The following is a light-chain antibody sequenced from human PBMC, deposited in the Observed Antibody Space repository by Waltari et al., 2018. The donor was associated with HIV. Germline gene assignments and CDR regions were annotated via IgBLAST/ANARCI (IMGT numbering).Light chain of an antibody. CDR2: GNS. Sequence: QSVLTQPPSVSGAPGQRVTISCTGSSSNIGAGYDLHWYRQLPGTAPKLLIYGNSNRPSGVPDRFSGSKSGTSASLAITGLQAEDEADYYCQSYDSSLSGHVVFGGGTKLTVL. CDR1: SSNIGAGYD. CDR3: QSYDSSLSGHVV. V-gene: IGLV1-40*01. J-gene: IGLJ2*01.